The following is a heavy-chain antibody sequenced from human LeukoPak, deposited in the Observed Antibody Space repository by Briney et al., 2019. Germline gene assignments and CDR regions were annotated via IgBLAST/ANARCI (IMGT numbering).Heavy chain of an antibody. V-gene: IGHV4-39*01. CDR1: GGSISSSSYY. Sequence: SETLSLTCTVSGGSISSSSYYWGWIRQPPGKGLEWIGSIYYSGSTYYNPSLKSRVTISVDTSKNQFSLKLSSVTAADTAVYYCARHFTWEVATITGWFDYWGQGTLVTVSS. CDR3: ARHFTWEVATITGWFDY. D-gene: IGHD5-12*01. J-gene: IGHJ4*02. CDR2: IYYSGST.